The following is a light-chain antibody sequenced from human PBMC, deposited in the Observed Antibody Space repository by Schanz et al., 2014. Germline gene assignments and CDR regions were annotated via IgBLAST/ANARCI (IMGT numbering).Light chain of an antibody. J-gene: IGKJ3*01. Sequence: DIQMTQSPSSLSASVGDRVTITCRASQSITYYLNWYQQKPGKAPKLLIYAASSLQSGVPSRFSGSGSGTDFPLTISSLQPEDFATYYCQQSYRTLFSFGPGTKVHIK. CDR3: QQSYRTLFS. V-gene: IGKV1-39*01. CDR1: QSITYY. CDR2: AAS.